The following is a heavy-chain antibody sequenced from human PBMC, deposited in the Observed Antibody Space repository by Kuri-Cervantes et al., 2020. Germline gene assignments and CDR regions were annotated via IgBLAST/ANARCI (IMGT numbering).Heavy chain of an antibody. CDR2: INTYGSGT. V-gene: IGHV3-74*01. CDR3: ATGSGDSRYYFDC. CDR1: GLTFSTYW. D-gene: IGHD4-17*01. J-gene: IGHJ4*02. Sequence: ETLSLTCAASGLTFSTYWMHWVRQVPGKGLMWVSRINTYGSGTTYADSVKGRFTISRDSAKNTLYLQMNNLRVEDTAVYYCATGSGDSRYYFDCWGQGTPVTVSS.